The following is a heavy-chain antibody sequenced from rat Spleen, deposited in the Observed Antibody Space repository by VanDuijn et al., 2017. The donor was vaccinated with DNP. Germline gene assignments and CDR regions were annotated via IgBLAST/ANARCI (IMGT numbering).Heavy chain of an antibody. Sequence: VESGGGLVQPGRSLNISCVASGLILSNYGIHWIRQVPTKGLEWVASISASGGSTSYRDSVKGRFTISRDNAKSTLYLQMDSLRSEDTATYYCATSGGAWGQGTSVTVSS. V-gene: IGHV5-19*01. CDR1: GLILSNYG. D-gene: IGHD4-3*01. CDR3: ATSGGA. CDR2: ISASGGST. J-gene: IGHJ4*01.